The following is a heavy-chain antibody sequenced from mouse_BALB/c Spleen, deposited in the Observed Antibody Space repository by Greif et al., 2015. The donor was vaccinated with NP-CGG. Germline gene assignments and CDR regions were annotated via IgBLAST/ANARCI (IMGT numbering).Heavy chain of an antibody. CDR1: GFTFSDYY. CDR3: ARDYFDY. V-gene: IGHV5-4*02. Sequence: EVKLMESGGGLVKPGGSLKLSCAASGFTFSDYYMYWVRQTPEKRLEWVATISDGGSYTYYPDSVKGRFTISRDNAKNNLCLQMSSLKSEDTAMYYCARDYFDYWGQGTTLTVSS. J-gene: IGHJ2*01. CDR2: ISDGGSYT.